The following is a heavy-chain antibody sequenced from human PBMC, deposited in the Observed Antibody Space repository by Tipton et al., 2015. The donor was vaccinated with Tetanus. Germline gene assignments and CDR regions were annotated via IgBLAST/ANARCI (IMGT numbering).Heavy chain of an antibody. D-gene: IGHD7-27*01. CDR1: GDSISSYY. V-gene: IGHV4-4*07. CDR3: ARGGKLGLGYFDL. Sequence: TLSLTCNVSGDSISSYYWNWIRQPAGKGLEWIGRFYTTGSTIYNPSLGSRVTMSVDTSKNQFSLTLSSVTAADTAVYYCARGGKLGLGYFDLWGRGTLVTVSS. J-gene: IGHJ2*01. CDR2: FYTTGST.